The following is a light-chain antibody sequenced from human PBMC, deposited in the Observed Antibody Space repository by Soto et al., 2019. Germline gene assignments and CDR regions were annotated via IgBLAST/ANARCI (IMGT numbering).Light chain of an antibody. CDR2: EVT. Sequence: QSVLTQPASVSGSPGQSITISCTGTRSDIGSYNSIAWYQQHPGKAPRVMIFEVTKRPSGISNRFSGSKSGSTASLTISGLQAEDEADYFCFSYAGDSNWVFGGGTKVTVL. J-gene: IGLJ3*02. CDR1: RSDIGSYNS. V-gene: IGLV2-23*02. CDR3: FSYAGDSNWV.